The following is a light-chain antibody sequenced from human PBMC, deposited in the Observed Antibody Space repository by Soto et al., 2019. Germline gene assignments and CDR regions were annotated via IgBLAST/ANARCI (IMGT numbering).Light chain of an antibody. CDR2: DVS. CDR1: SSDGGGYNY. Sequence: QSALTQPASVSGSPGQSITISCTGTSSDGGGYNYVSWYQQHPGKAPKFMIYDVSNRPSGVSTRFSGSKSGNTASLTISGLQAEDEADYYCSSYTSSSTLYVFGTGTKLTVL. CDR3: SSYTSSSTLYV. V-gene: IGLV2-14*01. J-gene: IGLJ1*01.